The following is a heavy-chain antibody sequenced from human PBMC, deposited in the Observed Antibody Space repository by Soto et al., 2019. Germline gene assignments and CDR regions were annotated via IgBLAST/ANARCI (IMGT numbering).Heavy chain of an antibody. Sequence: GASVKVSCKASGYTFTSYGISWVRQAPGQGLEWMGWISAYNGNTNYAQKLQGRVTMTTDTSTSTAYMELRSLRSDDTAVYYCARAGYDYIWVSYRYHDAFDIWGQGTMVTVSS. D-gene: IGHD3-16*02. J-gene: IGHJ3*02. CDR1: GYTFTSYG. V-gene: IGHV1-18*01. CDR3: ARAGYDYIWVSYRYHDAFDI. CDR2: ISAYNGNT.